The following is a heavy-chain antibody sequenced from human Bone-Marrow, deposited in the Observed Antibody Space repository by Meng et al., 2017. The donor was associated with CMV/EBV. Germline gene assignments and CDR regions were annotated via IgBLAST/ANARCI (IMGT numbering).Heavy chain of an antibody. CDR3: AGSRPGGGACDY. CDR1: GASIKNYN. V-gene: IGHV4-4*07. Sequence: VQKQHSGHGLLKPSEPLSLTCIVSGASIKNYNWNWVRQPAGQGLEWIGLIQVIGHTVYNPSLKSRVTVSLDASKSQFSLTLNSVTAADTATYYCAGSRPGGGACDYWGQGILVTVSS. J-gene: IGHJ4*02. CDR2: IQVIGHT. D-gene: IGHD3-16*01.